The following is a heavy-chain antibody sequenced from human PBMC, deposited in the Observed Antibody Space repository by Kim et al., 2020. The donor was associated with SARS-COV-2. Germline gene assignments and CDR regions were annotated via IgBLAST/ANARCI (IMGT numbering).Heavy chain of an antibody. D-gene: IGHD4-17*01. CDR3: ARASADYGDLYYYYGMDV. CDR1: GGTFSSYA. CDR2: IIPIFGTA. V-gene: IGHV1-69*13. Sequence: SVKVSCKASGGTFSSYAISWVRQAPGQGLEWMGGIIPIFGTANYAQKFQGRVTITADESTSTAYMELSSLRSEDTAVYYCARASADYGDLYYYYGMDVWGQGTTVTVSS. J-gene: IGHJ6*02.